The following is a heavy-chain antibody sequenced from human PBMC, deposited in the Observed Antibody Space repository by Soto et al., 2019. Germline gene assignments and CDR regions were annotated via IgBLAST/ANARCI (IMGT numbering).Heavy chain of an antibody. CDR2: IKEDGSEK. CDR1: GFTFSTYW. Sequence: GSLRLSCAASGFTFSTYWMSWVRQAPGKGLEWVAFIKEDGSEKYYVDSVKGRFTISRDNAKNLAYLQMNNLRADDTAVYYCARSSCPLHWGQGTVVTVSS. V-gene: IGHV3-7*03. D-gene: IGHD6-13*01. CDR3: ARSSCPLH. J-gene: IGHJ4*02.